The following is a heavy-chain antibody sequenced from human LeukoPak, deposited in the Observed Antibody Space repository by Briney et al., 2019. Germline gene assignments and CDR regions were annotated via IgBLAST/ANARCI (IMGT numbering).Heavy chain of an antibody. CDR2: TNEDGTEN. CDR1: GFTFSNSW. J-gene: IGHJ4*02. V-gene: IGHV3-7*03. CDR3: VRDEGSAAYYY. Sequence: GDSLRLSCVASGFTFSNSWMTWVRQVPGKGPEWLANTNEDGTENYYAGSVRGRFTISRDNAKNSLFLQMNSLKIEDTAVYYCVRDEGSAAYYYWGQGTLVTVSS. D-gene: IGHD3-10*01.